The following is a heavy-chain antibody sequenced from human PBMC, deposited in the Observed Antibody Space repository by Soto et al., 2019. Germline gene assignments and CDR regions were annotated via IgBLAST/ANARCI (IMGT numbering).Heavy chain of an antibody. J-gene: IGHJ5*02. V-gene: IGHV1-18*01. CDR3: ARDIVVLPAAMRGRWFDP. D-gene: IGHD2-2*01. CDR1: GYTFTSYG. CDR2: ISAYNGNT. Sequence: ASVKVSCKASGYTFTSYGISWVRQAPGQGLEWMGWISAYNGNTNYAQKLQGRVTMTTDTSTSTAYMELRSLRSDDTAVYYCARDIVVLPAAMRGRWFDPWGPGTLVTVSS.